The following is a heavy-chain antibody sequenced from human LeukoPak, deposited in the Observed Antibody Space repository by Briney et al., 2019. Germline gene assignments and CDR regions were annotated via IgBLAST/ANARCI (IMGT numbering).Heavy chain of an antibody. CDR3: AREAAAYAFDI. Sequence: GGSLRLSCAASGFTFSSYSMNWVRQAPGKGLEWVSSISSSSSYIYYADSVKGRFTISRDNAKNSLYLQMNSLRAEDTAVYYCAREAAAYAFDIWGQGTMVTVSS. V-gene: IGHV3-21*01. J-gene: IGHJ3*02. D-gene: IGHD6-13*01. CDR2: ISSSSSYI. CDR1: GFTFSSYS.